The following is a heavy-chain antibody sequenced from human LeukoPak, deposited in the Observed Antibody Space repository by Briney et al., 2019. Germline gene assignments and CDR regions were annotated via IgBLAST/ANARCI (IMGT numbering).Heavy chain of an antibody. Sequence: SQTLSLTCTVSGGSISSGSYYWAWIRQPPGKGLEWIGSVHNVGSTYYNLSLRSRVTMSIDTSKNQFSLRLNSVTAADTAVYYCARHAEYNSGWHFYLDHWGQGILVTVSS. CDR1: GGSISSGSYY. J-gene: IGHJ4*02. CDR3: ARHAEYNSGWHFYLDH. D-gene: IGHD6-19*01. CDR2: VHNVGST. V-gene: IGHV4-39*01.